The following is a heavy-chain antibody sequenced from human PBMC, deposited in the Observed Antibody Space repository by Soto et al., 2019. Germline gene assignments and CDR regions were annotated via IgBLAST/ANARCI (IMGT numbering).Heavy chain of an antibody. V-gene: IGHV3-30*03. J-gene: IGHJ4*02. D-gene: IGHD4-17*01. CDR1: GFTFSSYG. CDR3: ATRGTTVTTFGVGSDY. Sequence: QVQLVESGGGVVQPGRSLRLSCAASGFTFSSYGMHWVRQAPGKGLEWVAVISYDGSNKYYADSVKGRFTISRDNSKNTLYLQMNSLRAEDTAVYYCATRGTTVTTFGVGSDYWGQGTLVTVSS. CDR2: ISYDGSNK.